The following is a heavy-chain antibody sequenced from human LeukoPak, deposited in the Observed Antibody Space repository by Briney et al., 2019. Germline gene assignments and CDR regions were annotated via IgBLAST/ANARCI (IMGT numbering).Heavy chain of an antibody. V-gene: IGHV1-69*04. CDR3: ARARAAPPSYYGMDV. CDR2: IIPIFGIA. Sequence: ASVKVSCKASGGTFSSYAISWVRQAPGQGLEWMGRIIPIFGIANCAQKFQGRVTITADKSTSTAYMELSSLRSEDTAVYYCARARAAPPSYYGMDVWGQGTTVTVSS. CDR1: GGTFSSYA. D-gene: IGHD6-25*01. J-gene: IGHJ6*02.